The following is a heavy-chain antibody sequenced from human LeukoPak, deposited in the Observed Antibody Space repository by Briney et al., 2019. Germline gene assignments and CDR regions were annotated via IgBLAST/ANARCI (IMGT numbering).Heavy chain of an antibody. V-gene: IGHV3-30*02. CDR3: AKDYFVLRYFDWLFFPDY. Sequence: GGSLRLSCAASGFTFSSYGMHWVRQAPGKGLEWVAFIRCDGSNKYYADSVKGRFTISRDNSKNTLYLQMNSLRAEDTAVYYCAKDYFVLRYFDWLFFPDYWGQGTLVTVSS. CDR2: IRCDGSNK. D-gene: IGHD3-9*01. J-gene: IGHJ4*02. CDR1: GFTFSSYG.